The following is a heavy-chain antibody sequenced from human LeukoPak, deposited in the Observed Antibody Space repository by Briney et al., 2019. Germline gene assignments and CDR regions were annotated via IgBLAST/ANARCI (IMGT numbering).Heavy chain of an antibody. CDR1: GGSISSSSYY. Sequence: PSETLSLTCTVSGGSISSSSYYWSWIRQSPGKGLEWIGATYYSETTHYNPSLKSRVTISVDTSKNQVSLMVTSLTAADTAVYYCARGWYNWNHFDYWGQGTLVTVSS. V-gene: IGHV4-39*01. J-gene: IGHJ4*02. CDR2: TYYSETT. CDR3: ARGWYNWNHFDY. D-gene: IGHD1-20*01.